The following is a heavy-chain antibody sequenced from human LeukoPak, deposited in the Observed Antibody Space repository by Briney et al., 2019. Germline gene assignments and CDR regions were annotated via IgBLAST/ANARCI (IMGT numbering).Heavy chain of an antibody. D-gene: IGHD6-19*01. CDR3: ARAAMGSGYSSGWSTTGYFQH. J-gene: IGHJ1*01. Sequence: SVKVFCKASGATFSSYAISWVRQAPGQGLEWMGGIIPIFGTANYAQKFQGRVTITADESTSTAYMELSSLRSEDTAVYYCARAAMGSGYSSGWSTTGYFQHWGQGTLVTVSS. CDR2: IIPIFGTA. V-gene: IGHV1-69*13. CDR1: GATFSSYA.